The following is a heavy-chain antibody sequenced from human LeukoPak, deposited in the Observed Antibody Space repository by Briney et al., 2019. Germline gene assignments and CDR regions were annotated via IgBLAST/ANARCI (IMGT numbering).Heavy chain of an antibody. D-gene: IGHD2/OR15-2a*01. CDR2: IIPILGRA. J-gene: IGHJ4*02. V-gene: IGHV1-69*08. CDR1: GGTFSSYT. CDR3: ARDESHTRILDY. Sequence: XXSCKASGGTFSSYTISWVRQAPGQGLEWMGRIIPILGRATYAQKFQGRATITANKSTRTAYMELSSLRSEDTAVYYCARDESHTRILDYWGQGTLVTVSS.